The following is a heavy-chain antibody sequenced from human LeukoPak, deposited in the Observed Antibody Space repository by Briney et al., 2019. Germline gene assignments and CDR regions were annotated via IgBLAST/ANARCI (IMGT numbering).Heavy chain of an antibody. CDR1: GGSISSSSYY. CDR3: ARHVSSMVRGLMYFDY. V-gene: IGHV4-39*01. J-gene: IGHJ4*02. CDR2: LYYSGST. D-gene: IGHD3-10*01. Sequence: SETLSLTCSVSGGSISSSSYYWGWIRQPPGEGLEWIGSLYYSGSTYYNASLKSRVTISVDTYKSQFSLKLNSVTAADTAVYYCARHVSSMVRGLMYFDYWGQGTLVTVSS.